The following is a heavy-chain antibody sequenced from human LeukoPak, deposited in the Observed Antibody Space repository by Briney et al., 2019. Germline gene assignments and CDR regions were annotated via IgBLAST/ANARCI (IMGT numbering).Heavy chain of an antibody. V-gene: IGHV1-69*06. Sequence: SVKVSCKASGDTFSTYAISWVRQAPGQGLEWMGGIIPIFGTSNYAQKFQGRVTITADKSTSTAYMELRSLRSDDTAVYYCARGAIIMIPDLPGGMRWFDPWGQGTLVTVSS. J-gene: IGHJ5*02. CDR1: GDTFSTYA. CDR2: IIPIFGTS. CDR3: ARGAIIMIPDLPGGMRWFDP. D-gene: IGHD3-16*01.